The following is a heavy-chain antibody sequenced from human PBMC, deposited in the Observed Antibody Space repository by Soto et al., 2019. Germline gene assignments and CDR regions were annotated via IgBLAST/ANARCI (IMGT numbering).Heavy chain of an antibody. J-gene: IGHJ5*02. Sequence: SGTLSLPCSGSGVSISSTTFYWGCIRPPPRQGLGLIRSISCRGSTSYSPTLKSRVTIYGDTSKNQFSLRLTAVTAADTAVYYCARLHGWSNYNSFDPWGQGTLVTVSS. CDR2: ISCRGST. D-gene: IGHD6-19*01. CDR3: ARLHGWSNYNSFDP. V-gene: IGHV4-39*01. CDR1: GVSISSTTFY.